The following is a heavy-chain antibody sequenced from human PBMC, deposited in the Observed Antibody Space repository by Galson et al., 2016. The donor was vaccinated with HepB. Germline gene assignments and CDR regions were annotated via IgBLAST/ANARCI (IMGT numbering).Heavy chain of an antibody. D-gene: IGHD3-10*02. CDR1: GFTFTDYW. CDR2: IIGDSTTI. CDR3: LGSGSQSL. J-gene: IGHJ4*02. V-gene: IGHV3-48*02. Sequence: SLRLSCAASGFTFTDYWMVWVRQAPGKGLEWVAYIIGDSTTISYADSVKGRFTISRDNVKNSSYLQMNSLRDEDTAIYYCLGSGSQSLWGQGTLVAVSS.